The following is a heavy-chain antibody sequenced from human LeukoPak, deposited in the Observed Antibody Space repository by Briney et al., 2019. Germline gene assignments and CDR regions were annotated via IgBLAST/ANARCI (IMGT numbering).Heavy chain of an antibody. CDR1: GFTFSSYS. D-gene: IGHD2-21*02. CDR3: AKKSYRVVTASSIDY. CDR2: ISGSGGST. J-gene: IGHJ4*02. Sequence: GGSLRLSCAASGFTFSSYSMSWVRQAPGKGLEWVSVISGSGGSTYYADSVKGRFTNSRDNSKNTLYLQINNLRAEDTAIYYCAKKSYRVVTASSIDYWGQGSLVT. V-gene: IGHV3-23*01.